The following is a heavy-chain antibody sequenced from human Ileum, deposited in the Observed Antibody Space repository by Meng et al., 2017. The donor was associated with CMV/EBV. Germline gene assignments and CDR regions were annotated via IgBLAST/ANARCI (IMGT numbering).Heavy chain of an antibody. Sequence: SETLSLTCSVSGGSISTSYYYWGWIRQPPGKGLDWIGIIFYDGSTCYNTSLKSRLTMSIDTSQNHFSLRLSYVTAADTAVYYCARGACPGSSCNDFGSSAFAIWGPGTMVTVSS. CDR3: ARGACPGSSCNDFGSSAFAI. CDR2: IFYDGST. V-gene: IGHV4-39*07. J-gene: IGHJ3*02. D-gene: IGHD2-2*01. CDR1: GGSISTSYYY.